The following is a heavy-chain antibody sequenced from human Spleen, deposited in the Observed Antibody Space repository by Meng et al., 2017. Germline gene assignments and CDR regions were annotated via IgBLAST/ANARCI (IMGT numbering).Heavy chain of an antibody. CDR2: IDPKSGDT. J-gene: IGHJ4*02. V-gene: IGHV1-2*06. CDR3: VRDEDISAAGKLFGDY. D-gene: IGHD6-13*01. CDR1: GYNFPDYW. Sequence: ASVKVSCKASGYNFPDYWLHWVRRAPGQGLEWMGRIDPKSGDTHYAQRFQGRVTMTGDTSISTAYMELSGLRSDDTAMYYCVRDEDISAAGKLFGDYWGQRTLVTVSS.